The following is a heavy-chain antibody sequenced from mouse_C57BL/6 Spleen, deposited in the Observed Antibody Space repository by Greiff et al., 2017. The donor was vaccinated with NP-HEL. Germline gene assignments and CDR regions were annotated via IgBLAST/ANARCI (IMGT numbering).Heavy chain of an antibody. J-gene: IGHJ3*01. Sequence: QVQLQQPGAELVKPGASVKMSCKASGYTFTSYWITWVKQRPGQGLEWIGDIYPGSGSTNYNEKFKSKATLTVDTSSSTAYMKLSSLTSEDSAVYYCARSGYALSWFAYWGQGTLVTVSA. D-gene: IGHD3-1*01. CDR1: GYTFTSYW. CDR2: IYPGSGST. V-gene: IGHV1-55*01. CDR3: ARSGYALSWFAY.